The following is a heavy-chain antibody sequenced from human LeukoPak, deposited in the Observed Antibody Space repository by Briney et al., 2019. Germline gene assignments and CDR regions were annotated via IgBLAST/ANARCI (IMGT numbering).Heavy chain of an antibody. V-gene: IGHV4-34*01. Sequence: SETLSLTCAVYGGSFSGYYWSWIRQPPGKGLEWIGEINHSGSTNYNPSLKSRVTISVDTSKNQFSLKLRSVTAADTAVYYCARVRRVTTDYWGQGTLVTVSS. CDR2: INHSGST. CDR1: GGSFSGYY. J-gene: IGHJ4*02. CDR3: ARVRRVTTDY. D-gene: IGHD1-26*01.